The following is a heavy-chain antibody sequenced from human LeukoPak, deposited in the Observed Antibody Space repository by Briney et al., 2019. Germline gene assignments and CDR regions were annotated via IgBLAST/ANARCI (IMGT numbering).Heavy chain of an antibody. V-gene: IGHV3-74*01. CDR1: GFTFSSYW. CDR3: LWLLDY. CDR2: INSDGSST. D-gene: IGHD6-19*01. J-gene: IGHJ4*02. Sequence: GGSLRLSCAASGFTFSSYWMPWVRQAPGKGLVWVSRINSDGSSTSYADSVKGRFTISRDDSKNTLYLQMNSLKTEDTAVYYCLWLLDYWGQGTLVTVSS.